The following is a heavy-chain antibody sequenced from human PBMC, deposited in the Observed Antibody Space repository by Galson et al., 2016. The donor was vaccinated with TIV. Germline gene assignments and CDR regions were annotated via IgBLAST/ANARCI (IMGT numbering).Heavy chain of an antibody. D-gene: IGHD7-27*01. V-gene: IGHV4-59*01. CDR2: ISDSGRS. CDR1: SDSIINYY. CDR3: ARDLGLGAFDI. Sequence: ETLSLTCTVSSDSIINYYLSWIRQPPGKGLEWIEYISDSGRSNDNHSLKSRVTISVDTSKKQISLKLKSVTAADTAMYYCARDLGLGAFDIWGQGTMVTVSS. J-gene: IGHJ3*02.